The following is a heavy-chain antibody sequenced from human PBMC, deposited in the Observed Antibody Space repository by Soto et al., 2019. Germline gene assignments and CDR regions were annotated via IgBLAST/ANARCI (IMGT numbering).Heavy chain of an antibody. CDR3: ARRSYGSGVDL. CDR2: IYYSGGT. Sequence: QLQLQESGPGLVKPSETLSLTCTVSGGSISSSNHYWGWIRQTPGKGLEWIGNIYYSGGTFYNASLKSRGTISVDTSKNQLSLKVTSVTAADTAVYYCARRSYGSGVDLWGQGTLVTVSS. V-gene: IGHV4-39*01. D-gene: IGHD3-10*01. J-gene: IGHJ5*02. CDR1: GGSISSSNHY.